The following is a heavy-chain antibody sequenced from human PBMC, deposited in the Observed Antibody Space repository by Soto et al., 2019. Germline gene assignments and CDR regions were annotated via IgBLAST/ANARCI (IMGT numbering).Heavy chain of an antibody. V-gene: IGHV2-5*01. CDR2: IYWNDDK. CDR3: AHLNSGYYYDSSGYSYDQNYFDY. D-gene: IGHD3-22*01. J-gene: IGHJ4*02. Sequence: SGPTLVNPTQTLTLTCTFSGFSLSTSGVGVGWIRQPPGKALEWLALIYWNDDKRYSPSLKSRLTITKDTSKNQVVLTMTDMDPVDTATYYCAHLNSGYYYDSSGYSYDQNYFDYWGQGTLVTVSS. CDR1: GFSLSTSGVG.